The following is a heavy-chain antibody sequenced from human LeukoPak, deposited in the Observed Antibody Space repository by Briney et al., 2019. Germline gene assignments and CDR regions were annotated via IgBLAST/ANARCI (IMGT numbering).Heavy chain of an antibody. CDR3: ARDVFEGFGERVIDAFDI. V-gene: IGHV1-18*01. CDR2: ISAYNGDT. CDR1: GYTFINYN. J-gene: IGHJ3*02. D-gene: IGHD3-10*01. Sequence: ASVKVSCKASGYTFINYNIAWVRQAPGQGLEWIGWISAYNGDTNYGQNVQGRVAMTTDTSTRTAYMELRGLRTDDTAVYYCARDVFEGFGERVIDAFDIWGQGTMVTVSS.